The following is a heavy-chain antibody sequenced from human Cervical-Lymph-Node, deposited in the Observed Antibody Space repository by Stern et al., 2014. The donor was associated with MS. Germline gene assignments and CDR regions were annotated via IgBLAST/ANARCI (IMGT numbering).Heavy chain of an antibody. CDR3: ARADYGDYSTFLDY. V-gene: IGHV3-30*01. Sequence: QVQLVESGGGVVQPGRSLRLSCAASGFTFSSYAMHWVRQAPGKGLEWVAVISYDGSNKYYADSVKGRFTISRDNSKNTLYLQMNSLRAEDTAVYYCARADYGDYSTFLDYWGQGTLVTVSS. CDR1: GFTFSSYA. D-gene: IGHD4-17*01. CDR2: ISYDGSNK. J-gene: IGHJ4*02.